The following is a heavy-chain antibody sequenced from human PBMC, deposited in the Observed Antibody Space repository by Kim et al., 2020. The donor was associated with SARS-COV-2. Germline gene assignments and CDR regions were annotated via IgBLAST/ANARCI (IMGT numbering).Heavy chain of an antibody. Sequence: GGSLRLSCAASGFTFSSYAMSWVRQAPGKGLEWVSAISGSGGSTYYADSVKGRFTISRDNSKNTLYLQMNSLRAEDTAVYYCAKIPKITMIVVVITNIHAFDIWGQGTMVTVSS. CDR3: AKIPKITMIVVVITNIHAFDI. V-gene: IGHV3-23*01. CDR2: ISGSGGST. J-gene: IGHJ3*02. D-gene: IGHD3-22*01. CDR1: GFTFSSYA.